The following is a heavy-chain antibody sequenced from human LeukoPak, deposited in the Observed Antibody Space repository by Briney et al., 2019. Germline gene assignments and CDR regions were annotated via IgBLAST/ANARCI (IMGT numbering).Heavy chain of an antibody. J-gene: IGHJ5*01. CDR3: ALEGNDSGSDTYPQFLDS. V-gene: IGHV1-69*04. CDR2: TVPTFGKT. Sequence: ASVRVSCKASGGTFTHDVVSWLRQAPEQGLEWVGRTVPTFGKTTYAERFQDRVTITADKSTGIAYMELSGLTSDDTAIYYCALEGNDSGSDTYPQFLDSWGRGVRVIVSS. CDR1: GGTFTHDV. D-gene: IGHD3-10*01.